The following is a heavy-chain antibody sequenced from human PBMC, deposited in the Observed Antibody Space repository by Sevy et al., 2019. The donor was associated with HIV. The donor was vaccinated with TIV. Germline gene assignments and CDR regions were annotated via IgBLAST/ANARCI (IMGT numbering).Heavy chain of an antibody. D-gene: IGHD1-7*01. CDR3: ARHQHYNWNYAVYYGMDV. Sequence: SETLSLTCTVSGGSISSSSYYWGWIRQPPGKGLEWIGSIYYSGSTYYNPSLNSRVTISVDTSKNQFSLKLSSVTAADTAVYYCARHQHYNWNYAVYYGMDVWGQGTTVTVSS. CDR1: GGSISSSSYY. V-gene: IGHV4-39*01. CDR2: IYYSGST. J-gene: IGHJ6*02.